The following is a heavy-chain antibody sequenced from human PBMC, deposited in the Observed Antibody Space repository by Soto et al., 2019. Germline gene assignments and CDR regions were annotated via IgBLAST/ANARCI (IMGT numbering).Heavy chain of an antibody. Sequence: GSLRLSCAASGFTFSSYAMSWVRQAPGKGLEWVSAISNSGGSTYYADSVKGRFTISRDNSKNTLYLQMNSLRAEDTALYYCAKGGMAVAVPLVYFDYWGQGTLVTVSS. CDR2: ISNSGGST. CDR1: GFTFSSYA. D-gene: IGHD6-19*01. J-gene: IGHJ4*02. V-gene: IGHV3-23*01. CDR3: AKGGMAVAVPLVYFDY.